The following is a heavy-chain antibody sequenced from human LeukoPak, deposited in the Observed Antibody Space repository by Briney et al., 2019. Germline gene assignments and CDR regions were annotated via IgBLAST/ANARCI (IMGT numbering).Heavy chain of an antibody. CDR3: VRRTKNDDSRGYSYFYFDY. D-gene: IGHD3-22*01. J-gene: IGHJ4*02. V-gene: IGHV4-34*01. Sequence: SETLSLTCGVYGGSFSGYYWTWIRQPPRRRLEWIGEISPSGSTSYTPSLESRVTVSADMSKNQFSLKLTSVTAADTAVYYCVRRTKNDDSRGYSYFYFDYWGQGSLVTVSS. CDR1: GGSFSGYY. CDR2: ISPSGST.